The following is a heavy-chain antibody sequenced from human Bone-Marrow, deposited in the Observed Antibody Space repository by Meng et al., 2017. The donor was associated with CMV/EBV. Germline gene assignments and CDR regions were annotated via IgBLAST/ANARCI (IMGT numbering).Heavy chain of an antibody. J-gene: IGHJ6*02. CDR3: ARRGTRDWIQDYYYYVMDV. CDR1: GGTFSSYA. CDR2: IIPIFGTA. Sequence: SVKVSCKASGGTFSSYAISWVRQAPGQGLEWMGGIIPIFGTANYAQKFQGRVTITTDESTSTAYMELSSLRSEDTAVYYCARRGTRDWIQDYYYYVMDVWGQGTTVTVSS. D-gene: IGHD5-24*01. V-gene: IGHV1-69*05.